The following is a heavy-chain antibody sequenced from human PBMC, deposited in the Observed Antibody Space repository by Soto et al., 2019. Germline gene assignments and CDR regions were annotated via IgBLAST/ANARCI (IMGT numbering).Heavy chain of an antibody. V-gene: IGHV3-23*01. CDR2: ISGSATTA. CDR1: GFSFSSYV. Sequence: GGSLRLSCAASGFSFSSYVMSWVRQAPGKGLEWVSGISGSATTAYYADSVKGRFTISRDNSKNTLYLQMNSLRAEDTAVYYCAKGRRLVPTNDAFDIWGRGTTVTVSS. J-gene: IGHJ3*02. CDR3: AKGRRLVPTNDAFDI. D-gene: IGHD5-12*01.